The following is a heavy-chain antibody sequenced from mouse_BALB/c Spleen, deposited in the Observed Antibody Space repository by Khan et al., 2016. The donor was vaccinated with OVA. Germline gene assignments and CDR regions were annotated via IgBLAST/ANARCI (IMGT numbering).Heavy chain of an antibody. Sequence: QVRLQQSGAELVRPGTSVKLSCKTSGYIFTSYWIHWVKQRSGQGLEWIARIYPGTNNTYYNENFKDKATLTADKASSTVYLQLSSLKSEDSAVFFCAREEALYYVDYWGQGTTLTVSS. V-gene: IGHV1S132*01. CDR3: AREEALYYVDY. J-gene: IGHJ2*01. CDR2: IYPGTNNT. CDR1: GYIFTSYW. D-gene: IGHD3-2*02.